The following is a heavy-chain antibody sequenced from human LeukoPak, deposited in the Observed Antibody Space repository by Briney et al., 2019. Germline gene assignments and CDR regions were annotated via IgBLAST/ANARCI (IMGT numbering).Heavy chain of an antibody. CDR3: ARRRRGYSYGYFDY. Sequence: PSETLSLTCAVYGGSFSGYYWSWIRQPPGKGLEWIGEINHSGSTNYNPSLKSRVTISVDTSKNQFSLKLSSVTAADTAVYYCARRRRGYSYGYFDYRGQGTLVTVSS. V-gene: IGHV4-34*01. D-gene: IGHD5-18*01. J-gene: IGHJ4*02. CDR2: INHSGST. CDR1: GGSFSGYY.